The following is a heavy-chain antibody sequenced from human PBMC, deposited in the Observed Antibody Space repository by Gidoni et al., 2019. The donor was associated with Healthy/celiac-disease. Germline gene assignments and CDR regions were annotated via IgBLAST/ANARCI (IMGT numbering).Heavy chain of an antibody. CDR2: IYYSGST. V-gene: IGHV4-59*01. J-gene: IGHJ4*02. D-gene: IGHD6-13*01. Sequence: QVQLQESGPGLVKPSETLSLTCTVSGGSISSYYWSWIRQPPGKGLEWIGYIYYSGSTNYNPSLKSRVTISVDTSKNQFSLKLSSVTAADTAVYYCARATISSSWHYRHFDYWGQGTLVTVSS. CDR3: ARATISSSWHYRHFDY. CDR1: GGSISSYY.